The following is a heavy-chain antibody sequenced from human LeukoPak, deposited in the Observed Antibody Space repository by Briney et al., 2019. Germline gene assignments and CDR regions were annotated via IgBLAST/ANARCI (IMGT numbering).Heavy chain of an antibody. J-gene: IGHJ4*02. Sequence: GGSLRLSCAASGFTFSTSAMTWVRQAPGKGLEWVSAISGGGGNTYYADSVKGRFTISRDNSKNTLYLQMNSLRAEDTAVYYCAKNRGTYGDSQFDYWGQGTLVIVSS. D-gene: IGHD4-17*01. CDR1: GFTFSTSA. CDR3: AKNRGTYGDSQFDY. CDR2: ISGGGGNT. V-gene: IGHV3-23*01.